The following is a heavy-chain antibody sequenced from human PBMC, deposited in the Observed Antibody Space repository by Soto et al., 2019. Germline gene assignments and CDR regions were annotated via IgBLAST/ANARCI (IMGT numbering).Heavy chain of an antibody. Sequence: ASVKVSCKASGYTFTSYAMHWVRQAPGQRLEWMGWINAGNGNTKYSQTFQGRVTITRDTSASTAYMELSSLRSEDPAVYYCASGHVGYCSGGSSPLGGYNCLVLWGQETLFTV. J-gene: IGHJ5*02. D-gene: IGHD2-15*01. CDR2: INAGNGNT. V-gene: IGHV1-3*01. CDR1: GYTFTSYA. CDR3: ASGHVGYCSGGSSPLGGYNCLVL.